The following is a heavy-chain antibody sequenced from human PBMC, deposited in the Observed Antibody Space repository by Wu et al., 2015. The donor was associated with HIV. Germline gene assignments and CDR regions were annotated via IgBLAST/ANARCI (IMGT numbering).Heavy chain of an antibody. CDR2: ISPYNGNT. CDR3: ARDNHYGPAPHYLDY. CDR1: GYTFTDYY. D-gene: IGHD3-16*01. V-gene: IGHV1-18*04. Sequence: QVQLVQSVAEVKKPGASVRVSCKAIGYTFTDYYIHWIRQAPGQGLEWMGWISPYNGNTNQAQKFQARLTMTTDTSTSTAYLELRSLRSDDTATYFCARDNHYGPAPHYLDYWGQGTLVTVSS. J-gene: IGHJ4*02.